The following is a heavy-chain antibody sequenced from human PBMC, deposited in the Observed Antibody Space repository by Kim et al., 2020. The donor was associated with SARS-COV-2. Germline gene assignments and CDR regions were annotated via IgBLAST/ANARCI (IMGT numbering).Heavy chain of an antibody. V-gene: IGHV1-24*01. CDR2: FDPEDGET. J-gene: IGHJ4*02. D-gene: IGHD3-16*01. Sequence: ASVKVSCKVSGYTLTELSMHWVRQAPGKGLAWMGGFDPEDGETIYAQKFQGRVTMTEDTSTDTAYMELSSLRSEDTAVYYCATSPLIDYGWDYWGQGTLVNVSS. CDR1: GYTLTELS. CDR3: ATSPLIDYGWDY.